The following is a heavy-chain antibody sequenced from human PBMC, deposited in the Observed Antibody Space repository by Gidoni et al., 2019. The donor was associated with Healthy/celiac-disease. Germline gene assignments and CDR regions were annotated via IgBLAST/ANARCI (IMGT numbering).Heavy chain of an antibody. V-gene: IGHV3-21*01. CDR2: ISSSSSYI. CDR1: GFTCGTYS. CDR3: ARGSLQAAYYYYGMDV. Sequence: EVQLVESGGGLVQPGGSLRLSCAACGFTCGTYSMNWVRQAPGKGLEWVSSISSSSSYIYYADSVKGRFTISRDNAKNSLYLQMNSLRAEDTAVYYCARGSLQAAYYYYGMDVWGQGTTVTVSS. D-gene: IGHD6-25*01. J-gene: IGHJ6*02.